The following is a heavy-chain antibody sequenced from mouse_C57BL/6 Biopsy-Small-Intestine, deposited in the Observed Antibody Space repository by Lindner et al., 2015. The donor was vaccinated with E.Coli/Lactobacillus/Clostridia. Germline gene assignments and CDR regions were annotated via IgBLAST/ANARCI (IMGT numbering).Heavy chain of an antibody. CDR2: IRSKSSNFAT. CDR1: GFTFNSYA. V-gene: IGHV10-3*01. D-gene: IGHD3-2*02. CDR3: VRDRSDSSGYPYAMDY. J-gene: IGHJ4*01. Sequence: VQLQESGGGLVQPKGSLKLSCAASGFTFNSYAMHWVRQAPGKGLEWVARIRSKSSNFATYYADSVKDRFTISRDDSQSMLYLLMNNLKTEDTAMYYCVRDRSDSSGYPYAMDYWGQGTSVTVSS.